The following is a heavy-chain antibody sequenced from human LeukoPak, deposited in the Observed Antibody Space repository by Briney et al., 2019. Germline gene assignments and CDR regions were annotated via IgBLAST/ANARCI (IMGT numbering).Heavy chain of an antibody. J-gene: IGHJ6*02. D-gene: IGHD3-10*01. CDR3: AKDRDYYGSGGMDV. CDR2: ISYDGSNK. V-gene: IGHV3-30*18. Sequence: GGSLRLSCAASGFTFNSYAMHWVRQAPGKGLEWVAVISYDGSNKYYGDSVKGRFTISRDTSKNTLSLQMNSIRAEDTAVYYCAKDRDYYGSGGMDVWGQGTTVTVTS. CDR1: GFTFNSYA.